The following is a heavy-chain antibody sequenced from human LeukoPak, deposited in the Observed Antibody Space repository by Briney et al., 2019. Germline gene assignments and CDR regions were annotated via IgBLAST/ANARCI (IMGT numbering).Heavy chain of an antibody. V-gene: IGHV4-59*08. J-gene: IGHJ3*02. CDR3: ARKPAATAAFDI. CDR2: VHNNGET. Sequence: PSETLPLTCTVSGGSISSYYWSWIRQPPGKGLEWIAYVHNNGETKHNPSLKSRDTISVDTPNNQISLRLSSVTAADTAMYYCARKPAATAAFDIWGLGTMVTVSS. CDR1: GGSISSYY. D-gene: IGHD5-18*01.